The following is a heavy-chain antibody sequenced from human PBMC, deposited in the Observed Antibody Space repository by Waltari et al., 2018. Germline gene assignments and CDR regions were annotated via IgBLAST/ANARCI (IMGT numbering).Heavy chain of an antibody. CDR3: ARAWLWPYNAFDI. CDR1: GVSITSTPSY. D-gene: IGHD5-18*01. Sequence: QLQLQESGPGLVKPSETLSLTCTGPGVSITSTPSYWGWIRQPPGKGLEWVGTISYSGSTSYNPSLRSRVTISVDTSKNQFSLNLTSVTAADTAVYYCARAWLWPYNAFDIWGQGTMVTVSS. V-gene: IGHV4-39*01. CDR2: ISYSGST. J-gene: IGHJ3*02.